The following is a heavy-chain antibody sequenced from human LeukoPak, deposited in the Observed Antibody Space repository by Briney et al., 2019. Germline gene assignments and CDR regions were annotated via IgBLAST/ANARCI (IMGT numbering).Heavy chain of an antibody. D-gene: IGHD3-22*01. V-gene: IGHV3-21*01. Sequence: GSLRLSCAASGFTFSSYSMNWVRQAPGKGLEWVSSISSSSSCIYYADSVKGRFTISRDNAKNSLYLQMNSLRAEDTAVYYCARDYYDSSGYTPWGNYYGMDVWGQGTTVTVSS. J-gene: IGHJ6*02. CDR1: GFTFSSYS. CDR2: ISSSSSCI. CDR3: ARDYYDSSGYTPWGNYYGMDV.